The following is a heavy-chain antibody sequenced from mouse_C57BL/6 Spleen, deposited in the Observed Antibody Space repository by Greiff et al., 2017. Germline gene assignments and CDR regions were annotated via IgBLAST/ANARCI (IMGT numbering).Heavy chain of an antibody. CDR1: GYAFSSSW. V-gene: IGHV1-82*01. CDR2: IYPGDGDT. Sequence: VQLQQSGPELVKPGASVKISCKASGYAFSSSWMNWVKQRPGKGLEWIGRIYPGDGDTNYNGKFKGKATLTADKSSSTAYMQLSSLTSEDSAVYVCARSHYDYDEGYYFDYWGQGTTLTVSS. D-gene: IGHD2-4*01. J-gene: IGHJ2*01. CDR3: ARSHYDYDEGYYFDY.